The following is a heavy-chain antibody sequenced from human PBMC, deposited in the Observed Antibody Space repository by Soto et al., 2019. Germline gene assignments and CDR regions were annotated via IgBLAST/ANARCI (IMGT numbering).Heavy chain of an antibody. Sequence: QVQLQESGPGLVKPSETLSLTCTVSGGSINSYYWTWIRQPPGKGLEWIGYIYYSGSTNYNPSLNSRVTISVDTSTNQFSLNLNSVTAADTAVYYCARGASMVRGVTIYYYYGLDVWGQGTTVTVSS. CDR2: IYYSGST. J-gene: IGHJ6*02. D-gene: IGHD3-10*01. CDR1: GGSINSYY. CDR3: ARGASMVRGVTIYYYYGLDV. V-gene: IGHV4-59*01.